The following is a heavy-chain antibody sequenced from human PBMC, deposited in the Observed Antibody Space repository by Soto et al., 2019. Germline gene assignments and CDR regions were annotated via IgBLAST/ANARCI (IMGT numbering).Heavy chain of an antibody. J-gene: IGHJ5*01. V-gene: IGHV4-4*02. CDR3: ATLPPRIVVTLLPIPT. CDR1: GGSVSSTNW. D-gene: IGHD2-21*01. Sequence: QVQLRQSGPGLVKTSGTLSLTCAVSGGSVSSTNWWTWVRQPPGKRLEWIGEIYHSGSPTYSPSLRGRATMSVDKTNHQCSRRLRSVTAADTAVYSCATLPPRIVVTLLPIPTWGHGIQVTVSS. CDR2: IYHSGSP.